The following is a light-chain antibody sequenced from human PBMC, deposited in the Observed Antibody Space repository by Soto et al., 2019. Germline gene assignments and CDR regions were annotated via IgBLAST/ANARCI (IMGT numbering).Light chain of an antibody. CDR2: DAS. CDR3: QQRTDWPLT. J-gene: IGKJ4*01. V-gene: IGKV3-11*01. Sequence: ETVLTQSPATLSLSPGQRATFSCRASQSVGSYLAWYQQKPGQAPRLLIYDASNGATGIPARFSGSGSGTDFTLTITSLEPEDFEVYFCQQRTDWPLTFGGGTKVDIK. CDR1: QSVGSY.